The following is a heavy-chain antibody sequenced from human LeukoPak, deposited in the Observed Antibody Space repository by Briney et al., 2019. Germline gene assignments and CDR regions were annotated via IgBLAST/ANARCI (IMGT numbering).Heavy chain of an antibody. Sequence: GGSLRLSCAASGFTFSSYEMNWVRQAPGKGLEWVSYISSSDSTIYYADSVKGRFTISGDNAKNSLYLQMNSLRAGDTAVYYCARTIEMATISYFDYWGQGTLVTVSS. CDR2: ISSSDSTI. V-gene: IGHV3-48*03. J-gene: IGHJ4*02. CDR3: ARTIEMATISYFDY. CDR1: GFTFSSYE. D-gene: IGHD5-24*01.